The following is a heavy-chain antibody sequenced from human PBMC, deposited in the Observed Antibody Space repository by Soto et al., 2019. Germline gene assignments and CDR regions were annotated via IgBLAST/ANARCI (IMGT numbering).Heavy chain of an antibody. Sequence: GASVKVSCKASGGTFSSYAIIWVRQAPGQGFEWMGGIIPIFGTANYAQKFQGRVTITADESTSTAYMELSSLRSEDTAVYYCARDRGAYSSSSSGEIDYWGQGTLVTVSS. V-gene: IGHV1-69*13. CDR1: GGTFSSYA. CDR3: ARDRGAYSSSSSGEIDY. CDR2: IIPIFGTA. D-gene: IGHD6-6*01. J-gene: IGHJ4*02.